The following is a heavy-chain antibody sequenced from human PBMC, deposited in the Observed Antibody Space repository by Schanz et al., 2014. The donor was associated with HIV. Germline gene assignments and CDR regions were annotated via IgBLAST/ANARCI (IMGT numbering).Heavy chain of an antibody. CDR2: KSYDGRNK. J-gene: IGHJ6*02. Sequence: QVQLVESGGGVVQPGRSLRLSCAASGFTFSNYGMHWVRQAPGKGLEWVAVKSYDGRNKSFGDSVKGRTTISRDNSKNTLYLQIKSLRTEDTAVYYCAKDRNYYDDRYIGKGNYYYYYGMDVWGQGTTVTVSS. V-gene: IGHV3-30*18. CDR3: AKDRNYYDDRYIGKGNYYYYYGMDV. CDR1: GFTFSNYG. D-gene: IGHD3-22*01.